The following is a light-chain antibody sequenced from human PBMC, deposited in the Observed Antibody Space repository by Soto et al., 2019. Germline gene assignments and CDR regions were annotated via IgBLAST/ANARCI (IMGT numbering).Light chain of an antibody. CDR3: LQHNTYST. CDR2: KAS. Sequence: DIQLTQSPSTLSGSVGDRVTITCRASQTISSWLAWYQQKPGKAPKLLIYKASTLKSGVPSRLSGSGFGTEFTLTIRSLQPEDVATYYCLQHNTYSTFGQGTKVDIK. CDR1: QTISSW. J-gene: IGKJ1*01. V-gene: IGKV1-5*03.